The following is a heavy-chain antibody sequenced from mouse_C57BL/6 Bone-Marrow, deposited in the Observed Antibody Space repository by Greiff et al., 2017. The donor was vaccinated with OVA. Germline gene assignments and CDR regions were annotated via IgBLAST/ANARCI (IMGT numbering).Heavy chain of an antibody. CDR1: GYTFTDYY. D-gene: IGHD2-4*01. V-gene: IGHV1-26*01. CDR2: INPNNGGT. CDR3: ARGDIYYDYDGGFAY. Sequence: VQLQQSGPELVKPGASVKISCKASGYTFTDYYMNWVKQSHGKSLEWIGDINPNNGGTSYNQKFKGKATLTVDKSSSTAYMELRSLTSEDSAVYYWARGDIYYDYDGGFAYWGQGTLVTVSA. J-gene: IGHJ3*01.